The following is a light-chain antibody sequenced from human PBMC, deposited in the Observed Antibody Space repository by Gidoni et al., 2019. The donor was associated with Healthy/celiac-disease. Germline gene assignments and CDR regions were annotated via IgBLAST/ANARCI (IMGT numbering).Light chain of an antibody. CDR1: RSNIGAGDE. Sequence: QSVLTQPPSAPGAPGQRVPISCTGSRSNIGAGDEVHWYQQLPGTAPKLPIYGNSNRPSGVPDRFSGSKSGTSASLAITGLQAEDEADYYCQSYDSSLSGWVFGGGTKLTXL. CDR3: QSYDSSLSGWV. CDR2: GNS. V-gene: IGLV1-40*01. J-gene: IGLJ3*02.